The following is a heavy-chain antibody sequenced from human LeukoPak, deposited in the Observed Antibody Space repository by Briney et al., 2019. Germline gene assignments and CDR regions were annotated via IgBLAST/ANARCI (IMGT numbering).Heavy chain of an antibody. CDR3: ARVVDHGYSDY. CDR2: IYYSGCT. D-gene: IGHD5-24*01. CDR1: GGSISSYY. Sequence: SETLSLTCTVSGGSISSYYWSWIRQPPGKGLEWIGYIYYSGCTKYNPSLKSRVTISVDTSKNQFSLELSSVTAADTAVYYCARVVDHGYSDYWGLGTLVTVSS. V-gene: IGHV4-59*01. J-gene: IGHJ4*02.